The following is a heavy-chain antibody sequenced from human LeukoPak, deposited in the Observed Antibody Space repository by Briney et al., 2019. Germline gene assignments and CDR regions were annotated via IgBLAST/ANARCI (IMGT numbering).Heavy chain of an antibody. D-gene: IGHD5-18*01. V-gene: IGHV1-69*13. CDR3: ASARATAMEDNWFDP. CDR2: IIPIFSTS. CDR1: GGTFSSYA. Sequence: EASVKVSCKASGGTFSSYAINWVRQGPGQGLEWMGEIIPIFSTSNYAQKFQGRVTITADESTSTAYMELSSLRSEDTAFYYCASARATAMEDNWFDPWGQGTLVTVSS. J-gene: IGHJ5*02.